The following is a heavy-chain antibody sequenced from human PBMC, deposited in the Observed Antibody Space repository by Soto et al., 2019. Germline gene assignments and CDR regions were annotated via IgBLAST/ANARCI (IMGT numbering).Heavy chain of an antibody. D-gene: IGHD2-15*01. V-gene: IGHV3-30-3*01. Sequence: GGSLRLSCAASGFTFSSYAMHWVRQAPGKGLEWVAVISYDGSNKYYADSVKGRFTISRDNSKNTLYLQMNSLRAEDTAVYYCARGPGYCSGGSCYYYYGMDVWGQGTTVTVSS. CDR1: GFTFSSYA. J-gene: IGHJ6*02. CDR3: ARGPGYCSGGSCYYYYGMDV. CDR2: ISYDGSNK.